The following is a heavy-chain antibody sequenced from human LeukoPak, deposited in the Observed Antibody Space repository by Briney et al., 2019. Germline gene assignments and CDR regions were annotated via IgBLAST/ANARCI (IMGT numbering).Heavy chain of an antibody. V-gene: IGHV1-69*13. D-gene: IGHD5-12*01. CDR1: GGTFSSYA. J-gene: IGHJ6*02. CDR3: ARNTRLRDENYYYYGMDV. Sequence: ASVKVSCKASGGTFSSYAISWVRQAPGQGLEWMGGIIPIFGTANYAQKFQGRVTITADGSTSTAYMELSSLRSEDTAVYYCARNTRLRDENYYYYGMDVWGQGTTVTVSS. CDR2: IIPIFGTA.